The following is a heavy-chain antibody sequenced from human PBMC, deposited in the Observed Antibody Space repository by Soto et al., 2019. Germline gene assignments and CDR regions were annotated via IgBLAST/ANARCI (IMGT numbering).Heavy chain of an antibody. CDR3: ARGPLYYFDY. Sequence: EVQLVESGGGLVKPGGSLRLSCEDSGFTFSSYTMNWVRRAPGKGLEWVSSISSRSTNTHYADSVRGRFTISRDNAKRSLYLQMNSRRAEDTAVYYCARGPLYYFDYWGQGTLVTVSS. J-gene: IGHJ4*02. V-gene: IGHV3-21*02. CDR1: GFTFSSYT. CDR2: ISSRSTNT.